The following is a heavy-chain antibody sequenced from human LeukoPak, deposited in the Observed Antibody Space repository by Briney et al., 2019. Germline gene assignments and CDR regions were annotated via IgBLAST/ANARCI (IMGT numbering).Heavy chain of an antibody. CDR2: IYYSGST. J-gene: IGHJ4*02. CDR3: ARVGTPGYSGYDH. Sequence: PSETLSLTCTVSGVSISSGDYYWSWIRQPPGKGLEWIGYIYYSGSTYYNPSLKSRVTTSIYTSKNQFSLKLSSVTAADTAVYYCARVGTPGYSGYDHWGQGTLVTVSS. CDR1: GVSISSGDYY. V-gene: IGHV4-30-4*01. D-gene: IGHD5-12*01.